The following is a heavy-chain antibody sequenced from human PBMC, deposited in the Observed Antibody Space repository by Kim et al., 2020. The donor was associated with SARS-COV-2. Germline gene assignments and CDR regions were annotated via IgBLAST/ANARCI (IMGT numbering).Heavy chain of an antibody. D-gene: IGHD5-12*01. V-gene: IGHV1-24*01. CDR3: ATVGFPGGYGYYYYYGMDV. CDR2: FDPEDGET. CDR1: GYTLTELS. Sequence: ASVKVSCKVSGYTLTELSMHWVRQAPGKGLEWMGGFDPEDGETIYAQKFQGRVTMTEDTSTDTAYMELSSLRSEDTAVYYCATVGFPGGYGYYYYYGMDVWGQGTTVTVSS. J-gene: IGHJ6*02.